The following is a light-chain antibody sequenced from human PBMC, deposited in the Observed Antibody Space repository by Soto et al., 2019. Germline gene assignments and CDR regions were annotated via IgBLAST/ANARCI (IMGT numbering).Light chain of an antibody. Sequence: QPVLTQPSSLSASPGASASLTCTLRSGINVGTYRIYWYQQKPGSPPQYLLRYKSDSDKQQGSGVPSRFSGSKDASANAGIFLISGLQSVDEADYYCMIRHSSARVFGGGTKLTVL. CDR3: MIRHSSARV. J-gene: IGLJ3*02. CDR2: YKSDSDK. V-gene: IGLV5-45*03. CDR1: SGINVGTYR.